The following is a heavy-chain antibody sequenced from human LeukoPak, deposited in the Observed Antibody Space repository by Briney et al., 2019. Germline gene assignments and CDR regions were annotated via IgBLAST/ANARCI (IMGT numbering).Heavy chain of an antibody. V-gene: IGHV3-48*04. D-gene: IGHD5-18*01. CDR2: INSNSDTV. J-gene: IGHJ5*02. CDR3: AKGRYSYGWFDP. Sequence: PGGSLRLSCAASGFTFRTYGMNWVRQAPGKGLEWLSYINSNSDTVHYSNSVEGRFTISRDNAKNSLYLQMNSLRAEDTALYYCAKGRYSYGWFDPWGQGTLVTVSS. CDR1: GFTFRTYG.